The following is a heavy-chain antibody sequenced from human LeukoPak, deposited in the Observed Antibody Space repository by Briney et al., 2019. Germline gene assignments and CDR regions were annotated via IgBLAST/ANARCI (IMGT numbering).Heavy chain of an antibody. CDR2: IYPGYYET. CDR3: ARHPSASGREDSFDP. D-gene: IGHD2-15*01. CDR1: GYSLPSYW. Sequence: VESLKISCKGSGYSLPSYWIAWVRQMPGKGLEWMGIIYPGYYETRYSPSFQGQVTISADKSTAYLQWRSLNATDTAIYYCARHPSASGREDSFDPRGDGTLVTVSS. J-gene: IGHJ5*02. V-gene: IGHV5-51*01.